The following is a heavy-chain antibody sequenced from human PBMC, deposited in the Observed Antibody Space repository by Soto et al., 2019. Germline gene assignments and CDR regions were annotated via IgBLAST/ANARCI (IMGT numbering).Heavy chain of an antibody. Sequence: GESLKISCKGSGYSFTSYWIGWVRQMPGKGLEWMGIIYPGDSDTRYSPSFQGQVTISADKSISTAYLQWSSLKASDTAMYYCASGGRTAVALVGTYWFDSWGQGTLVTVSS. J-gene: IGHJ5*01. CDR1: GYSFTSYW. CDR2: IYPGDSDT. CDR3: ASGGRTAVALVGTYWFDS. D-gene: IGHD3-16*01. V-gene: IGHV5-51*01.